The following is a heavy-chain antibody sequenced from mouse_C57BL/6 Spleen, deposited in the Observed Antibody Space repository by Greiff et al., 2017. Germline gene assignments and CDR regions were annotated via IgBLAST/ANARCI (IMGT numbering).Heavy chain of an antibody. D-gene: IGHD2-5*01. V-gene: IGHV3-6*01. Sequence: EVKLVESGPGLVKPSQSLSLTCSVTGYSITSGYYWNWIRQFPGNKLEWMGYISYDGSNNYNPSLKNRISITRDTSKNQFFLKLNSVTTEDTATYYCARHYSNYLFAYWGQGTLVTVSA. CDR3: ARHYSNYLFAY. J-gene: IGHJ3*01. CDR1: GYSITSGYY. CDR2: ISYDGSN.